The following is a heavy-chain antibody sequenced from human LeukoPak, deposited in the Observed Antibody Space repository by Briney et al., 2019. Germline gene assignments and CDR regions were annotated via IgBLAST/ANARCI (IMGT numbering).Heavy chain of an antibody. Sequence: PGGSLRLSCAASGFTFNKYTMHWVRQAPGKGLEWVAVVLYDGRLKNNADSVKGRFTISRDNSKNMMYLQMNSLRDEDTALYYCARDNGGGAVSLWGQGTMVTVSS. V-gene: IGHV3-30*04. CDR2: VLYDGRLK. CDR1: GFTFNKYT. CDR3: ARDNGGGAVSL. J-gene: IGHJ3*01. D-gene: IGHD2/OR15-2a*01.